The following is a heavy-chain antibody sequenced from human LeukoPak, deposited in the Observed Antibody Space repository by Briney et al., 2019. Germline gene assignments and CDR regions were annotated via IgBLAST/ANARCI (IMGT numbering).Heavy chain of an antibody. J-gene: IGHJ6*02. D-gene: IGHD6-6*01. CDR3: ARVFGYSSSSRAPYYYYGMDV. V-gene: IGHV1-2*02. CDR1: GYTFTGYY. Sequence: ASVKVSCKASGYTFTGYYMHWVRQAPGQGLELMGWINPNSGGTNYAPKFQGRVTITRDTSISTAYMELSRLRSDDTAVYYCARVFGYSSSSRAPYYYYGMDVWGQGTTVTVSS. CDR2: INPNSGGT.